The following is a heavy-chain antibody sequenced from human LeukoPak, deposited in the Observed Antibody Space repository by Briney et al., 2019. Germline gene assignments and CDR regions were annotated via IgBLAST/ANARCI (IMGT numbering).Heavy chain of an antibody. CDR2: ISAYNGNT. CDR1: GYTFTGYY. J-gene: IGHJ5*02. V-gene: IGHV1-18*04. D-gene: IGHD3-3*01. Sequence: ASVKVSCKASGYTFTGYYMHWVRQAPGQGLEWMGWISAYNGNTNYAQKLQGRVTMTTDTSTSTAYMELRSLRSDDTAVYYCARSPDLEWLLYEGGWFDPWGQGTLVTVSS. CDR3: ARSPDLEWLLYEGGWFDP.